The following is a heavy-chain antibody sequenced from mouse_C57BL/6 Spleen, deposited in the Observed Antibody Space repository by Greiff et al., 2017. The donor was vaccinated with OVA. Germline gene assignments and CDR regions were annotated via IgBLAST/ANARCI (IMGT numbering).Heavy chain of an antibody. CDR1: GYTFTSYW. J-gene: IGHJ4*01. CDR3: AREGYGNYGYYYAMDY. Sequence: VQRVESGAELAKPGASVKLSCKASGYTFTSYWMHWVKQRPGQGLEWIGYINPSSGYTKYNQKFKDKATLTADKSSSTAYMQLSSLTYEDSAVYYCAREGYGNYGYYYAMDYWGQGTSVTVSS. V-gene: IGHV1-7*01. D-gene: IGHD2-1*01. CDR2: INPSSGYT.